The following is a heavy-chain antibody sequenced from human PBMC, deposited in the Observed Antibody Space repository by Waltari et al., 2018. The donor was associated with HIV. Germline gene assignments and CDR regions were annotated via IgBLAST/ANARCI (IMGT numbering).Heavy chain of an antibody. J-gene: IGHJ4*02. V-gene: IGHV7-4-1*02. D-gene: IGHD3-10*01. CDR1: GYTFINYA. CDR2: NNTKTGHP. Sequence: QVQLVQSGSELRKPGASVKISCKDSGYTFINYAVNWVRQAPGQGLEWMGGNNTKTGHPMYAQGFTGQFVFSFDTSCSTPYLQISSLKAEDTSIYYCARGPGRSLDYWGQGTLVTVSS. CDR3: ARGPGRSLDY.